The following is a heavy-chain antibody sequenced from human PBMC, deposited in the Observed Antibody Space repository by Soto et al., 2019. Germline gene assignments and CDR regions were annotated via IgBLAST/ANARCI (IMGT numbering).Heavy chain of an antibody. Sequence: QVQLQESGPGLVKPSETLSLTCTVSGGSISSYYWSGIRQPPGKGLEWIGYIYYSGSTNYNPSLKSRVTISVDTSKNQFSLKLSSVTAADTAVYYCARVSSSGWAYFDYWGQGTLVTVSS. V-gene: IGHV4-59*01. CDR1: GGSISSYY. CDR2: IYYSGST. D-gene: IGHD6-19*01. J-gene: IGHJ4*02. CDR3: ARVSSSGWAYFDY.